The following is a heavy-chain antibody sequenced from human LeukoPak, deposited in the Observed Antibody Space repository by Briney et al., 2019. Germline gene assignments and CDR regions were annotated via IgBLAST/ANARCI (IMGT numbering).Heavy chain of an antibody. CDR2: VNPNSGDT. Sequence: ASVKVSCKTSGYSFNIYEINWVRQATGQGLEWMGWVNPNSGDTDYAQKFQGRLTMTRNTSISTAYMELSGLRLEDTAVYYCSRGLRFGPWGQGTQVTVSS. CDR3: SRGLRFGP. J-gene: IGHJ5*02. CDR1: GYSFNIYE. V-gene: IGHV1-8*01.